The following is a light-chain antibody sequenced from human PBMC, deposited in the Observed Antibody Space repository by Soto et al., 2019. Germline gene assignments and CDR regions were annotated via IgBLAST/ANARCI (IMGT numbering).Light chain of an antibody. CDR3: CSYTTSNTRQIV. Sequence: QSALTQPASVSGSPGQSITISCTGTSSDVGGYNYVSWYQQHPGKAPKFMIYDVSNRPSGASNRFSGSKSGNTASLTISGRQAEDDADYYCCSYTTSNTRQIVFGTGTKLTVL. CDR2: DVS. CDR1: SSDVGGYNY. V-gene: IGLV2-14*01. J-gene: IGLJ1*01.